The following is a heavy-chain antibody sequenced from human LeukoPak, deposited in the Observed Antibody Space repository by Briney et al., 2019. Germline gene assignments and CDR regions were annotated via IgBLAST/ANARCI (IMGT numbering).Heavy chain of an antibody. D-gene: IGHD5-12*01. J-gene: IGHJ4*02. CDR1: GYTFTGYY. CDR3: ARVDPSGYGRECLDY. CDR2: INPNSGGT. V-gene: IGHV1-2*02. Sequence: VASVKVSCKASGYTFTGYYMHWVRQAPGQGLEWIGWINPNSGGTNYAQKFQGRVTMTRDTSISTAYMELSRLRSDDTAVYYCARVDPSGYGRECLDYWGQGTLVTVSS.